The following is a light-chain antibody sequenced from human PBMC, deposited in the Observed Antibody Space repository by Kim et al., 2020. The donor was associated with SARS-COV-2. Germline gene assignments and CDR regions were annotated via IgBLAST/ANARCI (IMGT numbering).Light chain of an antibody. J-gene: IGKJ1*01. CDR2: DEP. CDR1: KGVSSN. CDR3: QQRSNWPWT. Sequence: LSPGHRATLSCRAIKGVSSNLAWYQKNPGQAPRLPIYDEPNGATGIPARLSGSGSGTDFTLTISSLEPEDFAVYYCQQRSNWPWTFGQGTKVDIK. V-gene: IGKV3-11*01.